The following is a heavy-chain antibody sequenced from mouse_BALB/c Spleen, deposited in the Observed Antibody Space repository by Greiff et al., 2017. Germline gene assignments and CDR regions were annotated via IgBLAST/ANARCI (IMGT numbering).Heavy chain of an antibody. CDR1: GYTFTSYW. CDR3: AIYYGNSYAMDY. CDR2: IYPGDGDT. D-gene: IGHD2-1*01. V-gene: IGHV1-87*01. Sequence: QVPLQQSGAELARPGASVTLSCKASGYTFTSYWMQWVKQRPGQGLEWIGAIYPGDGDTRYTQKFKGKATLTADKSSSTAYMQLSSLASEDSAVYYCAIYYGNSYAMDYWGQGTAVTVSS. J-gene: IGHJ4*01.